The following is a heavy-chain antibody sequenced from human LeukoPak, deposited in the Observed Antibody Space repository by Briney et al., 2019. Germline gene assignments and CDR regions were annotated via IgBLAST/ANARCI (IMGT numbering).Heavy chain of an antibody. D-gene: IGHD5-24*01. V-gene: IGHV4-39*01. CDR1: GASISGSSYY. Sequence: SETLSLTCTVSGASISGSSYYWDWIRQRPGKGLEWLWSVYYTGTTYSISSIKSSATISANKAKSLFSLKDNSMTAADTAVYYWARHGPPMQRQFYDSWGQGTLVTVSS. CDR3: ARHGPPMQRQFYDS. J-gene: IGHJ4*02. CDR2: VYYTGTT.